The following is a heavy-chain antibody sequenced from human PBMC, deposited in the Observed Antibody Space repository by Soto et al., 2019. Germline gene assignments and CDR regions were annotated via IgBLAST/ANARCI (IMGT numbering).Heavy chain of an antibody. CDR1: GFTFSRYW. V-gene: IGHV3-74*01. D-gene: IGHD2-8*02. Sequence: SGFTFSRYWMHWVRQAPGKGLVWVSRINSDGSDTYYADSVKGRFTISRDNAKNSLDLQMDSLRVEDTAVYYCARDSGYNLVLVPPTPRNHYFDYWGQGTLVTVS. CDR3: ARDSGYNLVLVPPTPRNHYFDY. CDR2: INSDGSDT. J-gene: IGHJ4*02.